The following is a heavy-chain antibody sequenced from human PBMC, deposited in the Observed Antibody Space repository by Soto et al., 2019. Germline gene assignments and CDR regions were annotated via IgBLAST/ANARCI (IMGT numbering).Heavy chain of an antibody. J-gene: IGHJ4*02. D-gene: IGHD6-13*01. V-gene: IGHV1-8*01. CDR1: GYTFTSYD. CDR2: MNPNSGNT. Sequence: QVQLVQSGAEVKKPGASVKVSCKASGYTFTSYDINWVRQATGQGLEWMGWMNPNSGNTGYAQKFQGRVTMTRNTSISTAYVELSSLRSEDPAVYYCAGCPFWEAAAAPADVDYWGQGTLVTVSS. CDR3: AGCPFWEAAAAPADVDY.